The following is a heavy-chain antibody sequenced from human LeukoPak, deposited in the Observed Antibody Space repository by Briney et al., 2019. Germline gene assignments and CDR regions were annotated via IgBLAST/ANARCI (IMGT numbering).Heavy chain of an antibody. CDR2: ISSSSSYI. J-gene: IGHJ4*02. V-gene: IGHV3-21*01. D-gene: IGHD2-15*01. CDR3: ARGPASPRAATHPDY. Sequence: GGSLRLSCAASGFTFSSYSMNWVRQAPGKGLEWVSSISSSSSYIYYAYSVKGRFTISRDNAKNSLYLQMNSLRAEDTAVYYCARGPASPRAATHPDYWGQGTLVTVS. CDR1: GFTFSSYS.